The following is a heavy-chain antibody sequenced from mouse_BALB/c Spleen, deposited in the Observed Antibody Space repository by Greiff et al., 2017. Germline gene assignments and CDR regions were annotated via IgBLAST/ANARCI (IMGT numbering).Heavy chain of an antibody. J-gene: IGHJ2*01. CDR2: IDPANGNT. V-gene: IGHV14-3*02. Sequence: VQLQQSGAELVKPGASVKLSCTASGFNIKDTYMHWVKQRPEQGLEWIGRIDPANGNTKYDPKFQGKATITADTSSNTAYLQLSSLTSEDTAVYYCARYYYGSSSKNYWGQGTTLTVSS. D-gene: IGHD1-1*01. CDR1: GFNIKDTY. CDR3: ARYYYGSSSKNY.